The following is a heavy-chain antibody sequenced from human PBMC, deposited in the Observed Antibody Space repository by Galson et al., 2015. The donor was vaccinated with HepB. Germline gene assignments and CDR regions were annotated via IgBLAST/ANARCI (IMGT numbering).Heavy chain of an antibody. CDR1: GFTFSSYA. D-gene: IGHD1-26*01. CDR3: ARDGRGWVYYYGMDV. Sequence: SLRLSCAASGFTFSSYAMHWVRQAPGKGLEWVAVISYDGSNKYYADSVKGRFTISRDNSKNTLYLQMNSLRAEDTAVYYCARDGRGWVYYYGMDVWGQGTTVTVSS. V-gene: IGHV3-30-3*01. CDR2: ISYDGSNK. J-gene: IGHJ6*02.